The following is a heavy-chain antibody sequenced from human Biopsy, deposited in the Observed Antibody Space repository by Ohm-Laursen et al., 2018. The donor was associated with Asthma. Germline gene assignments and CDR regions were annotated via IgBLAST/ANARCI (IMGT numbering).Heavy chain of an antibody. CDR1: GFTFSDYA. CDR2: ISYDGSDK. J-gene: IGHJ6*02. V-gene: IGHV3-30-3*01. Sequence: SLRLSCAASGFTFSDYAIYWVRQAPGKGLEWVAFISYDGSDKFYADSVKGRFTTSRDNSQNTLDLHMNRLTFEDTAVYYCARASVVKHYYYYGMDVWGPGTTVTAFS. CDR3: ARASVVKHYYYYGMDV.